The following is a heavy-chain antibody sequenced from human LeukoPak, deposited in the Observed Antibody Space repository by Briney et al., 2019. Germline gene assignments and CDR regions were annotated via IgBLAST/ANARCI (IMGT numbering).Heavy chain of an antibody. D-gene: IGHD3-22*01. CDR1: GGSISSYY. J-gene: IGHJ4*02. V-gene: IGHV4-59*01. CDR2: IYYSGST. Sequence: SETLSLTCTVSGGSISSYYWSWIRQPPGKGLEWIGYIYYSGSTNYNPSLKSRVTISVDTSKNQFSLKLSSETAADTAVYYCARVSSGVIAFDYWGQGTLVTVSS. CDR3: ARVSSGVIAFDY.